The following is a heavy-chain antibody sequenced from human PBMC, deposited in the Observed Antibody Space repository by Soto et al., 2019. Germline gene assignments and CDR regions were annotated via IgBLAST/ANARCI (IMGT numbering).Heavy chain of an antibody. CDR1: GFTVSSNY. Sequence: GGSLRLSCAASGFTVSSNYMTWVRQAPGKGLEWVSAIFSGGTTYYADSVKGRFTISRDNSKNTLYLQMNSLRAEDTAVYYCARGGYSSSWFPYYYYGMDVWGQGTTVTVS. CDR3: ARGGYSSSWFPYYYYGMDV. V-gene: IGHV3-66*02. J-gene: IGHJ6*02. D-gene: IGHD6-13*01. CDR2: IFSGGTT.